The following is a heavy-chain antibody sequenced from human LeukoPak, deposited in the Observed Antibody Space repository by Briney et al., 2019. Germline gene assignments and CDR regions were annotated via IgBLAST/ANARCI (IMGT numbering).Heavy chain of an antibody. CDR3: ATRMGYYGMDV. J-gene: IGHJ6*02. D-gene: IGHD3-16*01. CDR2: IYYSGST. CDR1: GGSIGSSSYY. V-gene: IGHV4-39*01. Sequence: SETLSLTCTVSGGSIGSSSYYWGWIRQPPGKGLEWIGSIYYSGSTYYNPSLKSRVTISVDTSKNQFSLKLSSVTAADTAVYYCATRMGYYGMDVWGQGTTVTVSS.